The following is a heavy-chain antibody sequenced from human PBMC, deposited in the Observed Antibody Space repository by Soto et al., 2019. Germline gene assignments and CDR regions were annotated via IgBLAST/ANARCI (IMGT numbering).Heavy chain of an antibody. CDR2: IYWDDDK. CDR3: SHRPSTYYYGSGSFNWVDP. V-gene: IGHV2-5*02. J-gene: IGHJ5*02. CDR1: GFSLNTGGVG. D-gene: IGHD3-10*01. Sequence: QITLKESGPTLVNSTQTLTLTCTFSGFSLNTGGVGVGWIRQPPGKALEWLALIYWDDDKIYSPSLKNRLTIPNDTSKKQVVLTMTNMDPVDTATYYCSHRPSTYYYGSGSFNWVDPWGQGTLVTVSS.